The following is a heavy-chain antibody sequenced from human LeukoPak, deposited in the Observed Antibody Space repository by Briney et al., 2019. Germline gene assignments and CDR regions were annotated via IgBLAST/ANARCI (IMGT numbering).Heavy chain of an antibody. D-gene: IGHD3-10*01. CDR3: ARDLGRDPTFDY. CDR2: ISAYNGNT. J-gene: IGHJ4*02. V-gene: IGHV1-18*01. Sequence: AASVKVSCKASGGTFSSYAISWVRQAPGQGLEWMGWISAYNGNTNYAQKLQGRVTMTTDTSTSTAYMELRSLRSDDTAVYYCARDLGRDPTFDYWGQGTLVTVSS. CDR1: GGTFSSYA.